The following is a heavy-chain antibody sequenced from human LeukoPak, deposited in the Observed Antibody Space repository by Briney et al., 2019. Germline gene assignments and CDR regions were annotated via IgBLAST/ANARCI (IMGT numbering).Heavy chain of an antibody. CDR1: GGSISSYY. CDR2: IYTSGST. V-gene: IGHV4-4*07. Sequence: SETLSLTCTVSGGSISSYYWSWIRQPAGKGLEWIGRIYTSGSTNYNPSLKSRVTMSVGTSKNQFSLKLSSVTAADTAVYYCARDYWQQDYYYYYMDVWGKGTTVTVSS. CDR3: ARDYWQQDYYYYYMDV. J-gene: IGHJ6*03. D-gene: IGHD6-13*01.